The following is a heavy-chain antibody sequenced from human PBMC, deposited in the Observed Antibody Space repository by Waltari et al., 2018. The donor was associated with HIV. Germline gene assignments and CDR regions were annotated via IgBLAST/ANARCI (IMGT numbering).Heavy chain of an antibody. Sequence: VQLVQSGAEVKKPGSSVKVSCKASGGTFNNYAITWVRQAAGQGLEWMGGIIPVFGTTNYAQKCQGRLTIIADESTSTGYMELSSLRSEDTAVYYCARMATVVDWYFDRWGRGTLVTVAS. J-gene: IGHJ2*01. V-gene: IGHV1-69*01. CDR1: GGTFNNYA. D-gene: IGHD2-15*01. CDR3: ARMATVVDWYFDR. CDR2: IIPVFGTT.